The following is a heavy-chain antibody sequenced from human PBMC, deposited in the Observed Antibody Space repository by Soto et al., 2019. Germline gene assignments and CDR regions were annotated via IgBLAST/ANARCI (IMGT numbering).Heavy chain of an antibody. Sequence: QVQLVQSGAEVKKPGPSVKVSCKASGGSFSSYAISWVRQAPGQGLEWMGGIIPIFGTPSYAQKFQGRVTITADESTSTAYTELSSLRSEDTAVYYCAREYRSSSGRFDNRGQGTLVTVSS. CDR2: IIPIFGTP. V-gene: IGHV1-69*01. CDR1: GGSFSSYA. D-gene: IGHD6-6*01. J-gene: IGHJ4*02. CDR3: AREYRSSSGRFDN.